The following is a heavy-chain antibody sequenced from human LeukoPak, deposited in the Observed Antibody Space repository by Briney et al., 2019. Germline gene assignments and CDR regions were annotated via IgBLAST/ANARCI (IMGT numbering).Heavy chain of an antibody. CDR3: ARGYYYRT. V-gene: IGHV4-61*02. Sequence: SETLSLTCTVSGGSVGSDNSYWNWIRQPAGKGLEWIGRIYADGSSTYNPSLKSRVTILVDTSKNQFSLRLSSMTAADTAVYYCARGYYYRTWGMGTLVTVSS. CDR2: IYADGSS. CDR1: GGSVGSDNSY. J-gene: IGHJ4*02. D-gene: IGHD3-10*01.